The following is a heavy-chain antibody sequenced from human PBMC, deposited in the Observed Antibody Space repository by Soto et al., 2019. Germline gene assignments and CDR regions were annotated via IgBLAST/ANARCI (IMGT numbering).Heavy chain of an antibody. D-gene: IGHD5-12*01. V-gene: IGHV2-5*02. CDR1: GFSLTSLGES. CDR2: IYWDDDY. CDR3: VHTPLLRRAYD. Sequence: QITLKESGPTLVKPTETLTLTCTFSGFSLTSLGESVGWIRQPPGKALEWLALIYWDDDYHYSPSLESRLTITKDNSKNQVVLTLTNMDPVDTATYYGVHTPLLRRAYDWGQGTLVTVPS. J-gene: IGHJ4*02.